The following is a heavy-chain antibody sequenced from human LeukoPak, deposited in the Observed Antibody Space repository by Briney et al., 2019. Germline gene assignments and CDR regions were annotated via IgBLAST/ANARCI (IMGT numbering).Heavy chain of an antibody. CDR1: GFTVSSNY. J-gene: IGHJ4*02. CDR2: IYSGGST. V-gene: IGHV3-53*05. D-gene: IGHD5-24*01. Sequence: GGSLRLSCAASGFTVSSNYMSWVRQAPGKGLEWVSVIYSGGSTYYADSVKGRFTISRDNSKNTLYLQMSSLRAEDTAVYYCVKDDDVEGDGYKPYYFDYWGQGTLVTVSS. CDR3: VKDDDVEGDGYKPYYFDY.